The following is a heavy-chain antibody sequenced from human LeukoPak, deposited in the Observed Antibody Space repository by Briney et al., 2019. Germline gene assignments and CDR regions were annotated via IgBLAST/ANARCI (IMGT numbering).Heavy chain of an antibody. CDR3: ARADAYYYDSSGNPPFDY. J-gene: IGHJ4*02. CDR2: ISYDGSNK. Sequence: GGSLRLSCAASGFTFSSYSMKWVRQAPGKGLEWVAVISYDGSNKYYADSVKGRFTISRDNSKNTLYLHMNSLRVEDTAMYYCARADAYYYDSSGNPPFDYWGQGTLVTVSS. V-gene: IGHV3-30*03. D-gene: IGHD3-22*01. CDR1: GFTFSSYS.